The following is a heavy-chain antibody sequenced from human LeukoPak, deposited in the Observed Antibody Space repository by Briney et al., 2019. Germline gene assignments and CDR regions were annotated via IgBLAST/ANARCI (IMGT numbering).Heavy chain of an antibody. J-gene: IGHJ4*02. Sequence: GGSLRLSCAASGFTFSDFVMNWVRQAPGKGLEWVSSISSSGSYIYYADSVKGRFTISRDNVKNSLYLQMNSLRAEDTAVYYCARGVGNYGAYYFDYWGQGTLVTVSS. CDR3: ARGVGNYGAYYFDY. V-gene: IGHV3-21*01. CDR1: GFTFSDFV. D-gene: IGHD4-11*01. CDR2: ISSSGSYI.